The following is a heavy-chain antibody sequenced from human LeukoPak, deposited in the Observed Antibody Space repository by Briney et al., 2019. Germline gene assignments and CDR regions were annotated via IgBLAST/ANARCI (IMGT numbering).Heavy chain of an antibody. CDR2: ISSSSSTI. CDR1: GFTFSTYS. J-gene: IGHJ4*02. Sequence: GGSLSLSRAASGFTFSTYSMNWVRQAPGKGLEWVSYISSSSSTIYYADSVRGRFTISRDNAKNSLYLQMNSLRAEDTAVYYCAREVGATDYWGQGTLVSVSS. D-gene: IGHD1-26*01. CDR3: AREVGATDY. V-gene: IGHV3-48*04.